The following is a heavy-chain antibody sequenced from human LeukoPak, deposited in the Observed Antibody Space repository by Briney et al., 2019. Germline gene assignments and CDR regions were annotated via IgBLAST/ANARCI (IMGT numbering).Heavy chain of an antibody. D-gene: IGHD5-12*01. J-gene: IGHJ5*02. CDR1: GGSVSSGSYY. Sequence: SETLSLTCTVSGGSVSSGSYYCSWIRQPPGKGLGWIGYIYYSGSTNYNPSLKSRVTISVDTSKNQFSLKLKSVTAADTAVYYCATDLGASSGYDNWFDPWGQGTLVTVSS. V-gene: IGHV4-61*01. CDR3: ATDLGASSGYDNWFDP. CDR2: IYYSGST.